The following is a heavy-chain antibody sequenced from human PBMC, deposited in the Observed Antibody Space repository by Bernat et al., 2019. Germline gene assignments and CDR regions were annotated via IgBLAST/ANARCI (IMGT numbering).Heavy chain of an antibody. Sequence: EVQLVESRGDLVQPGVSLRLSCAASGFNFHNYWMSWVRQAPGKGLKWVANLNQDGSDKYYVDSVRGRFTSSRDNAKNSLYLKRHSLRAEDTAVYYSAGSPETGTVDNWGQGTLVTVSS. D-gene: IGHD1-1*01. CDR2: LNQDGSDK. CDR1: GFNFHNYW. J-gene: IGHJ4*02. V-gene: IGHV3-7*03. CDR3: AGSPETGTVDN.